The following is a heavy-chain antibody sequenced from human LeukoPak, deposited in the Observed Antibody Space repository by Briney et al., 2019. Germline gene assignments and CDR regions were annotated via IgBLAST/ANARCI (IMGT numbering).Heavy chain of an antibody. CDR3: ARTVDTAMYY. CDR2: ISYDGSNK. CDR1: GFTFSSYA. Sequence: PGRSLRLSCAASGFTFSSYAMHWVRQDPGKGLEWVAVISYDGSNKYYADSVKGRFTISRDNSKNTLYLQVNSLRAEDTAVYYCARTVDTAMYYWGQGTLVTVSS. V-gene: IGHV3-30-3*01. D-gene: IGHD5-18*01. J-gene: IGHJ4*02.